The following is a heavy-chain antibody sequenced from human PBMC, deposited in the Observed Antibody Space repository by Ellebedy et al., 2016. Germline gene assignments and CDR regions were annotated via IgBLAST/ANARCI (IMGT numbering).Heavy chain of an antibody. J-gene: IGHJ4*02. CDR1: GGSVSSYISR. D-gene: IGHD5-12*01. Sequence: SETLSLTXTVSGGSVSSYISRWSWIRQPPGKGLEWIGFVHYSGSTNYSPSLRSRLTISMDTSNNQFSLKLSSVTAADTAVYYCARCGSSDSRSHPFFDYWGQGTLVTVSS. V-gene: IGHV4-61*01. CDR2: VHYSGST. CDR3: ARCGSSDSRSHPFFDY.